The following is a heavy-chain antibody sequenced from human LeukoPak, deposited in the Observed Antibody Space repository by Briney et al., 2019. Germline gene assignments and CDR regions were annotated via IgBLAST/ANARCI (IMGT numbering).Heavy chain of an antibody. V-gene: IGHV4-61*02. CDR3: AGGIWFDP. D-gene: IGHD3-16*01. J-gene: IGHJ5*02. Sequence: PSQTLSLTCTVSGGSISSGSYYWSWIRQPAGKGLEWIGRIYTSGSTNYNPSLKSRVRISVDTSKNQFFLKVTSLTAADTAVYYCAGGIWFDPWGQGTLVTVSS. CDR2: IYTSGST. CDR1: GGSISSGSYY.